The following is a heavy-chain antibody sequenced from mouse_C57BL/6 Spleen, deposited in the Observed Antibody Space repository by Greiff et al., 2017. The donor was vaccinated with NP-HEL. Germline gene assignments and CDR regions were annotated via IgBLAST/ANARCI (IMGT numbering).Heavy chain of an antibody. CDR1: GYTFTDYN. J-gene: IGHJ1*03. Sequence: VQLQQSGPELVKPGASVKIPCKASGYTFTDYNMDWVKQSHGKSLEWIGDINPNNGGTIYNQKFKGKATLTVDKSSSTAYMELRSLTSEDTAVYYCAREGASITTVVATDWYFDVWGTGTTVTVSS. CDR3: AREGASITTVVATDWYFDV. CDR2: INPNNGGT. V-gene: IGHV1-18*01. D-gene: IGHD1-1*01.